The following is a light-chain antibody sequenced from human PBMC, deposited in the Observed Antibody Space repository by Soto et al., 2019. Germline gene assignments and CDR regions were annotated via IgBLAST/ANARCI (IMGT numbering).Light chain of an antibody. V-gene: IGKV4-1*01. CDR3: QQYYTIPWT. CDR1: QSVLDNSNKRNS. J-gene: IGKJ1*01. CDR2: GAS. Sequence: DIVVTQSPDSLAVSLGETATITCRSSQSVLDNSNKRNSLAWYQQTPGQPPELLIYGASTRESGIPGRFSGSGSGTEFTLTISSLQAEDVAVYYCQQYYTIPWTFGQGTKVEI.